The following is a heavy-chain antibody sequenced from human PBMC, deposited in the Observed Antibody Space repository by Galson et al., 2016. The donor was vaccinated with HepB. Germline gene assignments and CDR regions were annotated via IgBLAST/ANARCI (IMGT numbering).Heavy chain of an antibody. CDR3: TRTISATAGID. J-gene: IGHJ4*02. D-gene: IGHD6-13*01. Sequence: SLRLSCATSGFTFSDYPMSWIRQAPGEGLEWVARISHDAIHTSYADSLKGRFTISRDNAMNSLYLHMSSLRAEDTALYYCTRTISATAGIDWGQGTLVTVSS. CDR1: GFTFSDYP. CDR2: ISHDAIHT. V-gene: IGHV3-30-3*01.